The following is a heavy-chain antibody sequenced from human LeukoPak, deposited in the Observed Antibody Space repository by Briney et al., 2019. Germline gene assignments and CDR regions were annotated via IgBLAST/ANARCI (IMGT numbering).Heavy chain of an antibody. D-gene: IGHD6-19*01. CDR2: IGSISSAI. J-gene: IGHJ4*02. V-gene: IGHV3-48*04. Sequence: AGGSLRLSCAASGFTFSSYSMNWVRQAPGKGLEWVSYIGSISSAIYYADSVKGRFAISRDNAKNSLYLQMNSLRAEDTAVYYCARHAPTSSAFDYWGQGTLVTVSS. CDR1: GFTFSSYS. CDR3: ARHAPTSSAFDY.